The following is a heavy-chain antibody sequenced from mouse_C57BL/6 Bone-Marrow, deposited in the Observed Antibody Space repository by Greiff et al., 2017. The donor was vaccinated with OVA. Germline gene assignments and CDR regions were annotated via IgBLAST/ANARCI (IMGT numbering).Heavy chain of an antibody. J-gene: IGHJ3*01. Sequence: QVQLQQPGAELVKPGASVKVSCKASGYTFTSYWLHWVKQRPGQGLEWIGSLHPSDSDTNYHQKFKGKATLTVNKSSSSAYMQLSSLTSEDSAVYYCGIGVWLLFFAYWGQGTLVTVSA. CDR3: GIGVWLLFFAY. CDR1: GYTFTSYW. CDR2: LHPSDSDT. V-gene: IGHV1-74*01. D-gene: IGHD2-10*02.